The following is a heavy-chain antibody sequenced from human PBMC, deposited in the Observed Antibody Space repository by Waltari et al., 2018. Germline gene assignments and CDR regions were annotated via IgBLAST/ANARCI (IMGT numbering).Heavy chain of an antibody. Sequence: QVQLVQSGAEVKKPGSSVKVSCKASGGTFSSYTISWVRPAPGQGLEWMGRIIPILGIANYAQKFQGRVTITADKSTSTAYMELSSLRSEDTAVYYCARDLCGGDCSPYYYGMDVWGQGTTVTVSS. V-gene: IGHV1-69*08. CDR2: IIPILGIA. D-gene: IGHD2-21*02. CDR3: ARDLCGGDCSPYYYGMDV. J-gene: IGHJ6*02. CDR1: GGTFSSYT.